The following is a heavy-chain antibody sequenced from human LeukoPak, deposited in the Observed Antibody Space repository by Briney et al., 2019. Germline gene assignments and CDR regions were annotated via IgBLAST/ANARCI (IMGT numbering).Heavy chain of an antibody. D-gene: IGHD6-19*01. V-gene: IGHV1-69*05. Sequence: ASVKVSCKASGGTFSSYAISWVRQAPGHGLEWMGGIIPIFGTANYAQKFQGRVTISTDESTSTAYMELSSLRSEDTAVYYCARDGTIAVAGTLELDPWGQGTLVTVSS. CDR2: IIPIFGTA. CDR3: ARDGTIAVAGTLELDP. CDR1: GGTFSSYA. J-gene: IGHJ5*02.